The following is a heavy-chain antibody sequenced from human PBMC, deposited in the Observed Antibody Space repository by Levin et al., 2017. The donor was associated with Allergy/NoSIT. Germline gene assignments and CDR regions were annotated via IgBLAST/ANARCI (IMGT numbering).Heavy chain of an antibody. Sequence: KSGESLKISCEASGYRFTSYWIGWVRQTPGKGLEWMGIIYPGDSDTRYSPSFQGQVTISADTSIRTAYLQWRSLKASDTGMYYCARSVEGSYSDFDYWGQGTQVTVSS. J-gene: IGHJ4*02. CDR3: ARSVEGSYSDFDY. V-gene: IGHV5-51*01. CDR1: GYRFTSYW. CDR2: IYPGDSDT. D-gene: IGHD3-10*01.